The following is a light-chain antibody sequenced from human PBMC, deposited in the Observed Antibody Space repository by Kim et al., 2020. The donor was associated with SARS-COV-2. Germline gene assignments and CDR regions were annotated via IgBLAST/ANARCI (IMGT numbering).Light chain of an antibody. J-gene: IGLJ2*01. CDR1: SLRSYY. CDR3: QSRDSGGKVV. Sequence: SSELTQDPVVPVALGQTVRTTCQGDSLRSYYATWYQQKQRQAPVFVIYGRNNRPSGIPDRFSGSASGNTASLTISGTQAEDEADFYCQSRDSGGKVVFGGGTQLTVL. CDR2: GRN. V-gene: IGLV3-19*01.